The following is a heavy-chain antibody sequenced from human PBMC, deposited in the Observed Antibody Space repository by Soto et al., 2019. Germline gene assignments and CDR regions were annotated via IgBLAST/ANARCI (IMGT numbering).Heavy chain of an antibody. CDR2: IIRLFNVA. CDR3: AASGRVVLVYDYKHTQGLDI. Sequence: QVQLVQSGPEVKKPGSSVKVSCEASGGTFSNFAVNWVRQAPGQGLEWVGGIIRLFNVAKYAQKFEGRVTIVADDSPSTAYMALSTLRSDHTAVYYFAASGRVVLVYDYKHTQGLDIWFQGIMVTVSS. D-gene: IGHD4-4*01. V-gene: IGHV1-69*01. CDR1: GGTFSNFA. J-gene: IGHJ3*02.